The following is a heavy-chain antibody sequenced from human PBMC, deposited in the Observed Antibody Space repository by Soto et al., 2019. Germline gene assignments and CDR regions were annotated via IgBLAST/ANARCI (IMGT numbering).Heavy chain of an antibody. J-gene: IGHJ6*02. V-gene: IGHV4-4*02. CDR1: GGSISSDNW. CDR2: IFHSGST. CDR3: TRLPFSYYAMDV. Sequence: QVQLQESGQGLVKPSGTLSLTCAVSGGSISSDNWWSWVRQPPGKGLEFIGEIFHSGSTNYNPSLKSRVTILVDKSKNHFSLKLSSMTAADTAVYFCTRLPFSYYAMDVWGQGTTVTVSS.